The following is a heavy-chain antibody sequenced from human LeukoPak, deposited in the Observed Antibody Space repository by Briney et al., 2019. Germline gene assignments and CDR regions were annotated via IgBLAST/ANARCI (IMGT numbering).Heavy chain of an antibody. V-gene: IGHV3-74*01. CDR1: GFTFSSYW. J-gene: IGHJ6*03. Sequence: GGSLRLSCAASGFTFSSYWMRWVRQAPGKGLVWVSRVNSDGSSTTYADSVKGRFTISRDNSKNTVHLQMNSLRAEDTAMYYCARSLRVRGVPDYMDVWGKGTTVTISS. CDR2: VNSDGSST. D-gene: IGHD3-10*01. CDR3: ARSLRVRGVPDYMDV.